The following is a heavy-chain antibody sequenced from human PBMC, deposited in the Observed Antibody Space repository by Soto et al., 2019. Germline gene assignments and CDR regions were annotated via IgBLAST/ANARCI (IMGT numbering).Heavy chain of an antibody. CDR2: IYYSGST. J-gene: IGHJ5*02. V-gene: IGHV4-31*02. D-gene: IGHD6-13*01. CDR1: GGSISSGGYY. Sequence: PSETLSLTGTVSGGSISSGGYYCSWIRQHPGKGLEWIGYIYYSGSTYYNPSLKSRVTISVYTSKNQFSLKLSSVTAADTAVYYCARGRIAAAPGWFDPGAQGKLVT. CDR3: ARGRIAAAPGWFDP.